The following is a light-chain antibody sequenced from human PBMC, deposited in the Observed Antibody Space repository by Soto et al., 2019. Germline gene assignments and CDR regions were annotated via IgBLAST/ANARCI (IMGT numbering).Light chain of an antibody. Sequence: QSVLTQPRSVSGSPGQSVTLSCTGTSSDVGVSNHVSWYQQHPGRAPKLIIYDVSKRPSGVPDRFSGSKSGNTATLTISGLQTEDEADYSCCSSADTYTFVFGSGTKVTAL. CDR3: CSSADTYTFV. V-gene: IGLV2-11*01. CDR2: DVS. J-gene: IGLJ1*01. CDR1: SSDVGVSNH.